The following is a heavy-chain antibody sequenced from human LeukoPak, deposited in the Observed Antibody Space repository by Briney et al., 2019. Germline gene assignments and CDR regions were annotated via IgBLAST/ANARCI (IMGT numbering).Heavy chain of an antibody. CDR3: SRDELYDSSGYPFDY. CDR1: GYTFTGYI. D-gene: IGHD3-22*01. V-gene: IGHV1-2*02. CDR2: INPNSGDI. Sequence: ASVNVSCKASGYTFTGYIIHWVRQAPGQGLEWMGWINPNSGDINYAQKFQGSVTMTRDTSISSAYMKLSRLRSEDAAVYYVSRDELYDSSGYPFDYWGQGTLVTVSS. J-gene: IGHJ4*02.